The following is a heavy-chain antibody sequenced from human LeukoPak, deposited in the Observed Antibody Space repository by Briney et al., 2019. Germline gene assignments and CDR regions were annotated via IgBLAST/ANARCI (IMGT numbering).Heavy chain of an antibody. V-gene: IGHV1-18*04. Sequence: GASVKVSCKASGYTFTGYYMHWVRQAPGQGLEWMGWISAYNGNTNYAQKLQGRVTMTTDTSTSTAYMELRSLRSDDTAVYYCARDRFLGGATDYWGQGTLVTVSS. CDR1: GYTFTGYY. J-gene: IGHJ4*02. CDR3: ARDRFLGGATDY. CDR2: ISAYNGNT. D-gene: IGHD1-26*01.